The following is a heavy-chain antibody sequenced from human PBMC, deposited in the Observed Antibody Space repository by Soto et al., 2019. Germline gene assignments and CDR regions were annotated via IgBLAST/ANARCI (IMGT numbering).Heavy chain of an antibody. CDR1: GGSISSGGYY. D-gene: IGHD2-2*01. CDR3: ARAGSTSCYRPFCYYYGMDV. J-gene: IGHJ6*02. V-gene: IGHV4-31*03. Sequence: QVQLQESGPGLVKPSQTLSLTCTVSGGSISSGGYYWSWIRQHPGKGLEWIGYIYYSGSTYYNPSLKSRVTISVDTSKNQFSLKLSSVTTADTAVYYCARAGSTSCYRPFCYYYGMDVWGQGTTVTVSS. CDR2: IYYSGST.